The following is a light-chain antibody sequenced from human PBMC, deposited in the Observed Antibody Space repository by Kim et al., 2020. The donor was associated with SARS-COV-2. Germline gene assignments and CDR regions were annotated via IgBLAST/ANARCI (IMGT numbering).Light chain of an antibody. CDR2: AAS. CDR3: LQDYNYPHT. V-gene: IGKV1-39*01. Sequence: SASVGDRVTITCRASQSISSYLNWYQQKPGKAPKLLIYAASSLQSGVPSRFSGSGSGTDFTLTISSLQPEDFATYYCLQDYNYPHTFGQGTKLEIK. J-gene: IGKJ2*01. CDR1: QSISSY.